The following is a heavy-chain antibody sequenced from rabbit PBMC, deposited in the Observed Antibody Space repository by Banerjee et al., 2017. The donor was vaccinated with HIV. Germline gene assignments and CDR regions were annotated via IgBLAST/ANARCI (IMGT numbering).Heavy chain of an antibody. CDR1: GFDFSSYY. Sequence: QEQLEESGGDLVKPEGSLTLTCKASGFDFSSYYMCWVRQAPGKGLEWIACIYGGSRGTTYYASWAKGRFTISKTSSTTVTLQMTSLTAADTATYFCARDIEYTTSVGGYMDLWGPGTLVT. CDR2: IYGGSRGTT. D-gene: IGHD1-1*01. CDR3: ARDIEYTTSVGGYMDL. V-gene: IGHV1S45*01. J-gene: IGHJ4*01.